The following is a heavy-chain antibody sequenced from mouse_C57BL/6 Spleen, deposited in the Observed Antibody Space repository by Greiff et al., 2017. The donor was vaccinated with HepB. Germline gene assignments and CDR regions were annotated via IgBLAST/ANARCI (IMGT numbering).Heavy chain of an antibody. Sequence: EVMLVESGGDLVKPGGSLKLSCAASGFTFSSYGMSWVRQTPDKRLEWVATISSGGSYTYYPDSVKGRFTISRDNAKNTLYLQMSSLKSEDTAMYYVARRDGSGPFAYWGQGTLVTVSA. D-gene: IGHD1-1*01. CDR1: GFTFSSYG. CDR2: ISSGGSYT. V-gene: IGHV5-6*01. J-gene: IGHJ3*01. CDR3: ARRDGSGPFAY.